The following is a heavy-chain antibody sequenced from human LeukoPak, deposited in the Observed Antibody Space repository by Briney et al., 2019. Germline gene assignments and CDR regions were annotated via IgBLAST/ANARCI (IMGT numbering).Heavy chain of an antibody. CDR2: ISGSGGST. J-gene: IGHJ4*02. CDR1: GFTFTSYA. D-gene: IGHD2-8*02. CDR3: AKDRSINYWYFDY. V-gene: IGHV3-23*01. Sequence: GGSLRLSCAASGFTFTSYAMSWVRQAPGKGLEWVSAISGSGGSTYYADSVKGRFTISRDNSKNTLYLQMNSLRAEDTAVYYCAKDRSINYWYFDYWGQGTLVTVSS.